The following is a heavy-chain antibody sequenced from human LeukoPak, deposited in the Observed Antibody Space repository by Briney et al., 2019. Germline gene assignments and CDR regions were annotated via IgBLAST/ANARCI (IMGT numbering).Heavy chain of an antibody. CDR1: AGSISSYY. D-gene: IGHD6-6*01. J-gene: IGHJ4*02. CDR3: AREGSMTARPFVSIDY. CDR2: IHTSGST. V-gene: IGHV4-4*07. Sequence: SETLSLTCTVSAGSISSYYWSWIRQPAGKGLQWIGRIHTSGSTDYNPSLGSRVTMSVDTSKNQFSLKLSSVTAADTAVYYCAREGSMTARPFVSIDYWGQGTLVTVSS.